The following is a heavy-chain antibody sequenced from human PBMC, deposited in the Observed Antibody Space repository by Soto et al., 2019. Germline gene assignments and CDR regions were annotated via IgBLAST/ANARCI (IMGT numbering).Heavy chain of an antibody. CDR2: ISDIGAST. Sequence: EAQLLESGGGLVQPGGSLRLSCAASGFSFRTHGMVWVRQAPGKGPEWLAIISDIGASTYYADSVKGRVTISRDNSKNTLFLQINNMRPEDTAVYYCARAGQRYYFDYWGQGTLVTVSA. D-gene: IGHD3-9*01. V-gene: IGHV3-23*01. J-gene: IGHJ4*02. CDR3: ARAGQRYYFDY. CDR1: GFSFRTHG.